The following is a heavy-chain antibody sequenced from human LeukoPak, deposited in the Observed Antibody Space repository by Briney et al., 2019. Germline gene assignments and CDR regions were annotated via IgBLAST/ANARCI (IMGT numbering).Heavy chain of an antibody. J-gene: IGHJ4*02. V-gene: IGHV7-4-1*02. Sequence: ASVKVSCTASGYIFTSYVLHWVRQAPGQGLEWMGWINTNTGNPTYAQGFTGRFVFSLDTSVRTAYLQISSLKADDTAMYYCARGDYETHGYQSRWGQGTLVTVSS. CDR2: INTNTGNP. D-gene: IGHD3-22*01. CDR1: GYIFTSYV. CDR3: ARGDYETHGYQSR.